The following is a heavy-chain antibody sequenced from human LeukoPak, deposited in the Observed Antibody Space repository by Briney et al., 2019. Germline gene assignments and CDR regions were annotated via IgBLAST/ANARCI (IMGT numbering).Heavy chain of an antibody. CDR3: ARDRVYGSGSSDC. D-gene: IGHD3-10*01. CDR1: GFTFTSHW. V-gene: IGHV3-74*01. J-gene: IGHJ4*02. CDR2: INGDGSGS. Sequence: GGSLRLSCTASGFTFTSHWKPWVRQAPGKGLVWVSRINGDGSGSNHADSVRGRFTISRDNAKNTLYLQMNSLRAEDTAVYYCARDRVYGSGSSDCWGQGTLVTVSS.